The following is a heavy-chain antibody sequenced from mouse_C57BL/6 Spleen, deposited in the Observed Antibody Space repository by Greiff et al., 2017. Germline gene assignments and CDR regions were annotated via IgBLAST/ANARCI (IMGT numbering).Heavy chain of an antibody. D-gene: IGHD1-1*01. J-gene: IGHJ1*03. CDR2: IYPGDGDT. Sequence: VMLVESGPELVKPGASVKISCKASGYAFSSSWMNWVKQRPGKGLEWIGRIYPGDGDTNYNGKFKGKATLTADKSSSTAYMQLSRLTSEDSAVYLCARTYYYGSSGWYFDVWGTGTTVTVSS. CDR3: ARTYYYGSSGWYFDV. CDR1: GYAFSSSW. V-gene: IGHV1-82*01.